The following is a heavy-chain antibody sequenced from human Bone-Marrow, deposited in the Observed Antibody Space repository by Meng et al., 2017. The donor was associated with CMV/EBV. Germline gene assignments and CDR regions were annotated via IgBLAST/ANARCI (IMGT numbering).Heavy chain of an antibody. V-gene: IGHV1-3*01. J-gene: IGHJ4*02. CDR2: INAGNGNT. D-gene: IGHD2-2*01. Sequence: QVQLVQSGAEVKKSGASVKVSCKASGYTFTSYAMHWVRQAPGQRLEWMGWINAGNGNTKYSQKFQGRVTITRDTSASTAYMELSSLRSEDTAVYYCATAGLIVPALGFWGQGTLVTVSS. CDR1: GYTFTSYA. CDR3: ATAGLIVPALGF.